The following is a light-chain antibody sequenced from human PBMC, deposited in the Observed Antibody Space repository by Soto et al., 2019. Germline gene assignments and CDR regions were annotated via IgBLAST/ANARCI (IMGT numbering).Light chain of an antibody. CDR3: QYYGNSRIT. CDR1: QSVNNNF. V-gene: IGKV3-20*01. J-gene: IGKJ5*01. CDR2: AAS. Sequence: IVLTQSPGTLSLSPGERVTLSCRASQSVNNNFLSWYQQKPGQAPRLLIYAASSGATGIPDRFSGSGSGTDFTLTINRLEPEDFVVYYCQYYGNSRITFGQGTRLEIK.